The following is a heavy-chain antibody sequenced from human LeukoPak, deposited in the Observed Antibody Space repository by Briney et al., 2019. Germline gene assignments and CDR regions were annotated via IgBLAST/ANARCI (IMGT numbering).Heavy chain of an antibody. D-gene: IGHD3-3*01. J-gene: IGHJ6*02. CDR3: ARGFLEWLLSYGMDV. V-gene: IGHV3-30-3*01. CDR1: GFTFSSHA. Sequence: PGGSLRLSCAASGFTFSSHAMHWVRQAPGNGLEWEAVISYDGSNKYYADSVKGRFTISRDNSNNTLYLQMNSLSAEDTAVYYCARGFLEWLLSYGMDVWGQGTTVTVSS. CDR2: ISYDGSNK.